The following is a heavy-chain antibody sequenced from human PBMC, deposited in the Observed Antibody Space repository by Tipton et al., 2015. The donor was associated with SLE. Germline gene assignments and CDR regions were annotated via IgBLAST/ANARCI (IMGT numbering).Heavy chain of an antibody. CDR1: GGSISSYY. CDR2: IYYSGST. D-gene: IGHD4-23*01. J-gene: IGHJ4*02. CDR3: ARAGYGVVTPDY. V-gene: IGHV4-59*01. Sequence: TLSLTCTVSGGSISSYYWSWIRQPPGKGLEWIGYIYYSGSTNYNPSLKSRVTISVDTSKNQFSLMLSSVAAADTAVYYCARAGYGVVTPDYWGQGTLVTVSS.